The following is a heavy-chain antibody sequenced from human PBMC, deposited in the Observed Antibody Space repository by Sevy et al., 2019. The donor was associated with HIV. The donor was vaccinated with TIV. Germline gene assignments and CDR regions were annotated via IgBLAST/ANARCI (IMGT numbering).Heavy chain of an antibody. J-gene: IGHJ4*02. CDR1: GGSISSYY. CDR2: SYYSGST. CDR3: ARGNKVATTD. Sequence: SETLSLTCTVSGGSISSYYWSWIRQPPGKGREWIGYSYYSGSTNYNPSLKSRVTISVDTSKNQFSLKLSSVTAADTAVYYCARGNKVATTDWGQGTLVTVSS. D-gene: IGHD5-12*01. V-gene: IGHV4-59*01.